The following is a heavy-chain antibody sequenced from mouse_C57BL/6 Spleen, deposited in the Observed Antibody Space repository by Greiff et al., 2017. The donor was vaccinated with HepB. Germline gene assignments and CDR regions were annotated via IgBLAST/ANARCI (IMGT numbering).Heavy chain of an antibody. J-gene: IGHJ1*03. CDR1: GFSLTSYG. Sequence: VMLVESGPGLVQPSQSLSITCTVSGFSLTSYGVHWVRQSPGKGLEWLGVIWSGGSTDYNAAFISRLSISKDNSKSQVFFKMNSLQADDTAIYYCARNGYDYDRYFDVWGTGTTVTVSS. D-gene: IGHD2-4*01. V-gene: IGHV2-2*01. CDR2: IWSGGST. CDR3: ARNGYDYDRYFDV.